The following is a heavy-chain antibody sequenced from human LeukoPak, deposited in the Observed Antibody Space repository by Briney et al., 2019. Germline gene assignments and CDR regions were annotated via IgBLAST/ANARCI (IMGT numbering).Heavy chain of an antibody. J-gene: IGHJ4*02. CDR2: IYYSGST. CDR1: GGSISSYY. CDR3: ARVTGYMIEDYFDY. D-gene: IGHD3-22*01. V-gene: IGHV4-59*01. Sequence: SETLSLTCTVSGGSISSYYWSWIRQPPGKGLEWIGYIYYSGSTDYNPSPKSRVTISVETSKNQFSLKLSSVTAADTAVYYCARVTGYMIEDYFDYWGQGTLVTVSS.